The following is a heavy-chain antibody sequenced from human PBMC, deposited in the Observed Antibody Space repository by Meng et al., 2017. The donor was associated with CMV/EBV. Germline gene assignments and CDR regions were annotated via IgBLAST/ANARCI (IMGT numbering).Heavy chain of an antibody. CDR1: RFTFSSYE. Sequence: GVLRLSCAASRFTFSSYEMNWVRRAPGKGLEWVSYISSSGSTIYYADSVKGRFTISRDNAKNSLYLQMNSLRAEDTAVYYCARDRSGFDYWGQGTLVTVSS. D-gene: IGHD6-25*01. V-gene: IGHV3-48*03. CDR2: ISSSGSTI. J-gene: IGHJ4*02. CDR3: ARDRSGFDY.